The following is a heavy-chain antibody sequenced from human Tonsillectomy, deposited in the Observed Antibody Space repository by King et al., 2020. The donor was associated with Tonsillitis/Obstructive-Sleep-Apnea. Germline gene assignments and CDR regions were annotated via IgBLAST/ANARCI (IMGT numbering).Heavy chain of an antibody. V-gene: IGHV4-59*01. J-gene: IGHJ3*02. CDR3: ARGIRGDNDAFDI. Sequence: VQLQESGPGLGKPSETLSPTLNLSGCSISGYYWSWIRQPPGKGLDGSGYIHYSGSTNYNPSLKSRVTISVDTSKNQFSLKLSSVTAADTAVYYCARGIRGDNDAFDIWGQGTMVTVSS. D-gene: IGHD3-10*01. CDR1: GCSISGYY. CDR2: IHYSGST.